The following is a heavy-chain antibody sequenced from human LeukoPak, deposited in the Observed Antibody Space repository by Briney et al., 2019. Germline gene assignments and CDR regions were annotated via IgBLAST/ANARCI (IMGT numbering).Heavy chain of an antibody. V-gene: IGHV3-66*01. CDR1: GFTVSSNY. CDR2: IYSGGST. J-gene: IGHJ4*02. D-gene: IGHD7-27*01. Sequence: GGSLRLSCAASGFTVSSNYMSWVRQAPGKGLEWVSVIYSGGSTYYADSVKGRFTISRDNSKNTLYLQMSSLRPEDSAIYYCARDWGWGCDCWGQGTLVTVSS. CDR3: ARDWGWGCDC.